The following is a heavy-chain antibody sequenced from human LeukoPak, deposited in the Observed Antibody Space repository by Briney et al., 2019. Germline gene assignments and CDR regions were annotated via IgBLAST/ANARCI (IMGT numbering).Heavy chain of an antibody. CDR2: IIPILTTP. D-gene: IGHD2-21*01. CDR3: ARGAGFKSGRTIHFFGMDV. J-gene: IGHJ6*02. V-gene: IGHV1-69*13. Sequence: ASVKVSCTASGGTFSNDGISWVRQAPGQGLEWMGGIIPILTTPKYAHKFQGRVTISADESTSTAYMELSSLRAEDTALYYCARGAGFKSGRTIHFFGMDVWGQGTTVTVSS. CDR1: GGTFSNDG.